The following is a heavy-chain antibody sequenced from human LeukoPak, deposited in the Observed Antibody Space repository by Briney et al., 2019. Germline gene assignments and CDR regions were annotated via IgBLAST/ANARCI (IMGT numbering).Heavy chain of an antibody. D-gene: IGHD3-10*01. Sequence: SETLSLTCTVSGGSISGFYWSWIRQPPGKELQWIGSIFYSGSTNYNPSLKSRVTISVDTSKNQFSLKLSSVTAADTAVYYCAKRSPNYYGSGSYLATLDYWGQGTLVTVSS. J-gene: IGHJ4*02. V-gene: IGHV4-59*08. CDR3: AKRSPNYYGSGSYLATLDY. CDR2: IFYSGST. CDR1: GGSISGFY.